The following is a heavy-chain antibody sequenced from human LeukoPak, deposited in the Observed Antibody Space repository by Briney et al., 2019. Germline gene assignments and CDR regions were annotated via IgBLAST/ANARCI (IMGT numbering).Heavy chain of an antibody. CDR2: ISWDGGST. CDR1: GFTFDDYA. V-gene: IGHV3-43D*03. D-gene: IGHD1-26*01. CDR3: AKDLGSGSYYYYYYMDV. J-gene: IGHJ6*03. Sequence: GGSLRLSCEASGFTFDDYAMHWVRQAPGKGLEWVSLISWDGGSTYYADSVKGRFTISRDNSKNSLYLQMNSLRAEDTALYYCAKDLGSGSYYYYYYMDVWGKGTTVTVSS.